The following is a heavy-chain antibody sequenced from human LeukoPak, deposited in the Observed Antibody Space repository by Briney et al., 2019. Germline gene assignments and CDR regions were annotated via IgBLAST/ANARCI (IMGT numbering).Heavy chain of an antibody. D-gene: IGHD2-15*01. V-gene: IGHV3-48*03. CDR3: ARDGCSGGSCED. J-gene: IGHJ4*02. CDR2: IRSGGSTI. Sequence: GGSLRLSCAASGFTFSSYEMNWVRQAPGKGLEWVSYIRSGGSTIYYADSVKGRFTISRDNAKNSLYLQMDSLRAEDTAVYYCARDGCSGGSCEDWGQGTLVTVSS. CDR1: GFTFSSYE.